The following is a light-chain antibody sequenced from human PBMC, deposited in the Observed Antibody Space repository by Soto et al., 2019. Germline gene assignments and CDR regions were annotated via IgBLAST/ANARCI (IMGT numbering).Light chain of an antibody. CDR1: SGHTTYA. CDR3: PTCGTXXVV. J-gene: IGLJ2*01. V-gene: IGLV4-69*01. Sequence: QLVLTQSPSASASLGASVKLTCTLSSGHTTYAIAWHQQQPEKGPRYLMNLNRDGSHSKGDGIPDRFSGSRSRAERYLTISSLQSEDEADXYCPTCGTXXVVXXXXTXLXXL. CDR2: LNRDGSH.